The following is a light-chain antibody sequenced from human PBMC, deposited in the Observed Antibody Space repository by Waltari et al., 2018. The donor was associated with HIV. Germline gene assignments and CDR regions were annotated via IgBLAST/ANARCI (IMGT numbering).Light chain of an antibody. CDR2: KDT. Sequence: SFEPTPHPSVSVSPGQTARITCPVDGLSNQYVSWYQQKPGQAPVMVIYKDTQRPSGIPERFSGSSSGTGVTLTISGVQAEDEGDYYCQSADNVGTYVFGSGTKVSVL. V-gene: IGLV3-25*03. CDR1: GLSNQY. CDR3: QSADNVGTYV. J-gene: IGLJ1*01.